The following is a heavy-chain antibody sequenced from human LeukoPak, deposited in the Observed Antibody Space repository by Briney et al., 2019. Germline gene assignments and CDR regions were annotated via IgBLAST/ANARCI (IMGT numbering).Heavy chain of an antibody. CDR1: GFTLSSYT. D-gene: IGHD2-2*01. CDR3: AKGGDVAVVPAAGPYYAMDV. CDR2: ISRRGDTK. J-gene: IGHJ6*02. Sequence: GGSLRLSCVASGFTLSSYTLNWVRRAPGKGLEWVSVISRRGDTKYYADSVKGRFTISRDNSKNTVFLQMNSLSADDTATYYCAKGGDVAVVPAAGPYYAMDVWGQGTTVTVSS. V-gene: IGHV3-23*01.